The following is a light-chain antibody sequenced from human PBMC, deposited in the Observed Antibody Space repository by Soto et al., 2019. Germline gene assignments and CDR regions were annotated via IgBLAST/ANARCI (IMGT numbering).Light chain of an antibody. V-gene: IGLV1-36*01. Sequence: QLVLTQPPSVSEAPRQRVTISCSGSSSNIGNNAVNWYQQLPGKAPKLLIYYDDLLPSGVSDRFSGSKSGTSASLAISGLQSEDEADYYCAAWDDSLNGYVFGTGTNFTVL. CDR3: AAWDDSLNGYV. CDR1: SSNIGNNA. J-gene: IGLJ1*01. CDR2: YDD.